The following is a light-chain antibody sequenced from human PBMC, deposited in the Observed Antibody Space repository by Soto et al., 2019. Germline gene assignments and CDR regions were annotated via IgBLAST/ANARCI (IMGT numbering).Light chain of an antibody. J-gene: IGKJ5*01. CDR1: QSVNSRY. CDR3: QQYGSSPPIT. V-gene: IGKV3-20*01. Sequence: EIVLTQSPGTLSLSPGERATLSCRASQSVNSRYLAWYQQKPGQAPRFLIYGASSRATGIPGRFNGSGSGTDVTLSISRLEPEDCAVYYCQQYGSSPPITFGQGTRLEIK. CDR2: GAS.